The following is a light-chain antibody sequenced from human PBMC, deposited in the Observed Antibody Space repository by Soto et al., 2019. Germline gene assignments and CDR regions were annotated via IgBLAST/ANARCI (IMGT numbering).Light chain of an antibody. J-gene: IGKJ1*01. CDR1: QSVSSN. Sequence: EIVMTQSPATLPVSTGERATLSCRASQSVSSNSAWYQQKPGQAPRLLIYGASTRATGIPARFSGSGSGTEFTLTISSLQSEDFAVNYCQQYYRWPLTFGQGTKVEIE. V-gene: IGKV3-15*01. CDR2: GAS. CDR3: QQYYRWPLT.